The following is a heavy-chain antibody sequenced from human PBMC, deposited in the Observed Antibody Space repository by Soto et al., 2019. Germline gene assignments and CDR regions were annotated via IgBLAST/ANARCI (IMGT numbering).Heavy chain of an antibody. CDR3: ARGTPDYYDFWSGYYRGRFDP. CDR1: GGSISSGDYY. J-gene: IGHJ5*02. D-gene: IGHD3-3*01. Sequence: PSETLSLTCTVSGGSISSGDYYWSWIRQPPGKGLEWIGYIYYSGSTYYKPSLKSRVTISVDTSKNQFSLKLSSVTAADTAVYYCARGTPDYYDFWSGYYRGRFDPWGQGTLVTVSS. CDR2: IYYSGST. V-gene: IGHV4-30-4*01.